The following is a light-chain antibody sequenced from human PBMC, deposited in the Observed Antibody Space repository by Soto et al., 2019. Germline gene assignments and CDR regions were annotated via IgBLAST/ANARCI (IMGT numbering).Light chain of an antibody. CDR3: CSYTSSTIYV. J-gene: IGLJ1*01. CDR2: DVT. Sequence: QSALTQPASVSGSPGQSIAISCTGTSSDVGGYNYVSWYQQHPGKAPKLMIYDVTSRPSGVSDRFSGSKSGTTASLTISGLQAEDEADYYCCSYTSSTIYVFGTGTKVTV. V-gene: IGLV2-14*03. CDR1: SSDVGGYNY.